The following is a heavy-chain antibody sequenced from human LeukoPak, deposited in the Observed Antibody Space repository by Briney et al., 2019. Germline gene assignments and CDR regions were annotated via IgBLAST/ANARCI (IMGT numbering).Heavy chain of an antibody. J-gene: IGHJ5*02. D-gene: IGHD6-19*01. CDR3: ARDSTKRGRYSSGWYGDWFDP. Sequence: PSETLSLTCTVSGGSITSSSYFWGWIRQPPGKGLEWIGNIYYSGSTYYNPSLKSRVTISVDTSKNQFSLKLNSLTAADTAVYYCARDSTKRGRYSSGWYGDWFDPWGQGALVTVSS. CDR1: GGSITSSSYF. V-gene: IGHV4-39*07. CDR2: IYYSGST.